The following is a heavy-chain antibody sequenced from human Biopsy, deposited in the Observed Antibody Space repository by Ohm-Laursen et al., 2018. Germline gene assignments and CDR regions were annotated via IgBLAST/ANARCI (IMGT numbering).Heavy chain of an antibody. D-gene: IGHD3-22*01. CDR3: ARDYDTSGYYYVS. V-gene: IGHV4-39*01. CDR2: IFYRGST. CDR1: GGSISNNNYY. Sequence: PSDTLSLTCPVSGGSISNNNYYWGWIRQPPGKGLEWIGSIFYRGSTHYKPSLKSRVNISVDTPKNQFSLKLNSVTAADTAVYYCARDYDTSGYYYVSWGQGTLVTVSS. J-gene: IGHJ5*02.